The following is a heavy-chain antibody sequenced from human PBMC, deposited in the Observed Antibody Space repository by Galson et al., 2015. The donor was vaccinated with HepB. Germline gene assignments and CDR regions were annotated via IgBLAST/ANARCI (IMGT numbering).Heavy chain of an antibody. CDR1: GGSISSSSYY. J-gene: IGHJ1*01. CDR2: IYYSGST. CDR3: ARQQDTMIVVVITGSYFQH. V-gene: IGHV4-39*01. Sequence: ETLSLTCTVSGGSISSSSYYWGWIRQPPGKGLEWIGSIYYSGSTYYNPSLKSRVTISVDTSKNQFSLKLSSVTAADTAVYYCARQQDTMIVVVITGSYFQHWGQGTLVTVSS. D-gene: IGHD3-22*01.